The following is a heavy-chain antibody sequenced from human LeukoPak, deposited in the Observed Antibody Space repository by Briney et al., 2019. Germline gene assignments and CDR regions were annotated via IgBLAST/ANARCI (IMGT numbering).Heavy chain of an antibody. D-gene: IGHD3-22*01. Sequence: SETLSLTCTVSGGSISSSSYYWGWIRQPPGKGLEWIGSIYYSGSTYYNPSLKSRVTISVDTSKNQFSLKLSSVTAADTAVYYCALENYYDSSGYMNWGQGTLVTVSS. CDR2: IYYSGST. V-gene: IGHV4-39*07. CDR3: ALENYYDSSGYMN. J-gene: IGHJ4*02. CDR1: GGSISSSSYY.